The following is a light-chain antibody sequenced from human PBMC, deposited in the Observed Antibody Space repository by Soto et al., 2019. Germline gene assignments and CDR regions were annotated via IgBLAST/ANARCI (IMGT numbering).Light chain of an antibody. CDR1: SSNIGSNY. V-gene: IGLV1-47*01. CDR2: RNN. CDR3: AAWDDSLSAHVV. Sequence: QSVLTQSPSASGTPGQRVTISCSGSSSNIGSNYVYWYQQLPGTAPKLLIYRNNQRPSGIPDRFSGSKSGTSASLAISVLRSEDEADYYCAAWDDSLSAHVVFGGGTKLTVL. J-gene: IGLJ2*01.